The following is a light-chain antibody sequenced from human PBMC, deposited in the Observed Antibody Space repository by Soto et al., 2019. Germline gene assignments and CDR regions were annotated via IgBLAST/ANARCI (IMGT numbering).Light chain of an antibody. J-gene: IGKJ1*01. CDR1: QSISIH. CDR2: GAS. V-gene: IGKV3-15*01. CDR3: QQYDSWPSWT. Sequence: EIVMTQSPATLSVSPGERATLSCRASQSISIHLAWYQQQPGQGPRLLIYGASTRDTGTPARFSGSGSGTEFTLNISSLQSEDFAVYYCQQYDSWPSWTFGQGTKVEIK.